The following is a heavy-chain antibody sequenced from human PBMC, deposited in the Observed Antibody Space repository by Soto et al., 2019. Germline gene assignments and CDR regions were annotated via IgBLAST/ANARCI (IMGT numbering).Heavy chain of an antibody. CDR1: GHSFTSYW. CDR2: IDPSDSYT. Sequence: GESLKISCKGSGHSFTSYWISWVRQMPGKGLEWMGRIDPSDSYTNYSPSFQGHVTISADKSISTAYLQWSSLKASDTAMYYCARFEWIDYGMDVWGQGTTVTVSS. V-gene: IGHV5-10-1*01. CDR3: ARFEWIDYGMDV. D-gene: IGHD3-3*01. J-gene: IGHJ6*02.